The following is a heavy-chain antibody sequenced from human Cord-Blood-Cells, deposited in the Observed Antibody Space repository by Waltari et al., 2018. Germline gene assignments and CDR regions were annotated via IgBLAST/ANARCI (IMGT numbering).Heavy chain of an antibody. J-gene: IGHJ3*02. CDR2: IYPGDSDT. CDR1: GSSFTSYW. V-gene: IGHV5-51*01. D-gene: IGHD3-3*01. CDR3: ARTYYDFCSGYDAFDI. Sequence: EVQLVQSGAEVKKPGESLKISCKVSGSSFTSYWIGWVRPMPGKGLEWMGIIYPGDSDTRYSPSCQGQVTISADKSISTAYLQWSSLKASDTAMYYCARTYYDFCSGYDAFDIWGQGTMVTVSS.